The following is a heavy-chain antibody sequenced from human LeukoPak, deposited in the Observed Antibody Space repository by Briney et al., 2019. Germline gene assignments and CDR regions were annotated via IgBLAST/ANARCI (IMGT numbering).Heavy chain of an antibody. CDR3: ARDRLAAAGIDYYYYYGMDV. CDR2: ISYDGSNK. CDR1: GFTFSSYA. Sequence: QSGGSLRLSCAASGFTFSSYAMRWVRQAPGKGLEWVAVISYDGSNKYYADSVKGRFTISRDNSKNTLYLQMNSLRAEDTAVYYCARDRLAAAGIDYYYYYGMDVWGQGTTVTVSS. V-gene: IGHV3-30*04. D-gene: IGHD6-13*01. J-gene: IGHJ6*02.